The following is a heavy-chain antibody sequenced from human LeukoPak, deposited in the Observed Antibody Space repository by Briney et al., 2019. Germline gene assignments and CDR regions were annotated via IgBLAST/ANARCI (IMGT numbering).Heavy chain of an antibody. Sequence: GGSLRLSCAASGFTFGSYAMNWVRQAPGKGLEWVSSISSSSTYIHYADSVKGRFTISRDKAKKSLYLQMNSLRAEGSAVYYCARDLDYGDYYYYGMDVWGQGTTVTVSS. J-gene: IGHJ6*02. V-gene: IGHV3-21*01. CDR3: ARDLDYGDYYYYGMDV. CDR1: GFTFGSYA. D-gene: IGHD3-16*01. CDR2: ISSSSTYI.